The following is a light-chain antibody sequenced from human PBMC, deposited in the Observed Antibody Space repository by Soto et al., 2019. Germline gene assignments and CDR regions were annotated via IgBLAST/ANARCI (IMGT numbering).Light chain of an antibody. V-gene: IGKV2-28*01. CDR2: LGS. CDR3: MQTLQTPDT. Sequence: DIVMTQSPLSLPVTPGEPASISCRSSQSLLHSNGYNYLDWYLQKPGQSPQLLIYLGSNRASGVPDRFSGSGSCTDFTLKISIVEAEDVAVYYCMQTLQTPDTFGQGTKLEIK. J-gene: IGKJ2*01. CDR1: QSLLHSNGYNY.